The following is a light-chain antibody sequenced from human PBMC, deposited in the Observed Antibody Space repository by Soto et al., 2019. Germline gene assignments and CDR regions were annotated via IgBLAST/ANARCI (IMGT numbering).Light chain of an antibody. CDR2: DAS. Sequence: EISLTQSPATLSFSPGERATLSCRASQSVTTFLAWYQQKPGQAPRLLIYDASDRAPGIPARFSGSGSATDFTLTINNLEPEDFAVYYCQQRSNWPPSITFGQGTRLEN. CDR3: QQRSNWPPSIT. V-gene: IGKV3-11*01. J-gene: IGKJ5*01. CDR1: QSVTTF.